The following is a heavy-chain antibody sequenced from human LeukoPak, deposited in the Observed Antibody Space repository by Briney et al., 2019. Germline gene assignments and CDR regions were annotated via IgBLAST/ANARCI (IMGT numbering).Heavy chain of an antibody. J-gene: IGHJ4*02. CDR2: IKQDGREK. CDR1: GFTFSSYE. CDR3: ARVEDYDILTGFDY. D-gene: IGHD3-9*01. Sequence: GGSLRLSCAASGFTFSSYEMSWVRQAPGKGLEWVANIKQDGREKYSVDSVKGRFTISRDNAKNSLYLQMNSLRAEDTAVYYCARVEDYDILTGFDYWGQGTLVTVSS. V-gene: IGHV3-7*01.